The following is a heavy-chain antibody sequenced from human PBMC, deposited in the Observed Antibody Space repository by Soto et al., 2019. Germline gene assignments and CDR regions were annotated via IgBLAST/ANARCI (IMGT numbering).Heavy chain of an antibody. CDR2: ISYDGSDK. Sequence: QVQLVESGGCVVQPGRSLRLSCAASGFAFSSYSMHWVRQAPGKGLECVAVISYDGSDKYYADSVKGRFTVSRDNSQNTLSLQRHSLRHEDTDIYYCVRHGGWILTCYRYHFDDWGQGTLVTVSS. J-gene: IGHJ4*02. CDR1: GFAFSSYS. D-gene: IGHD3-16*02. CDR3: VRHGGWILTCYRYHFDD. V-gene: IGHV3-30-3*01.